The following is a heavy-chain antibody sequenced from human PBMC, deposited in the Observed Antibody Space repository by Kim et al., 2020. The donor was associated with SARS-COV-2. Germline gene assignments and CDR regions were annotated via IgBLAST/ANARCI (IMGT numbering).Heavy chain of an antibody. CDR3: TRGLQSDYYYYGMDV. CDR2: IYQSGST. J-gene: IGHJ6*02. CDR1: GYSISSGYY. V-gene: IGHV4-38-2*02. D-gene: IGHD4-4*01. Sequence: SETLSLTCTVSGYSISSGYYWGWVRQSPGKGLEWIASIYQSGSTYYNPSLRSRVTISVDTSRNQFSLKVRSVTAADTAMYYCTRGLQSDYYYYGMDVWAKGPRSPSP.